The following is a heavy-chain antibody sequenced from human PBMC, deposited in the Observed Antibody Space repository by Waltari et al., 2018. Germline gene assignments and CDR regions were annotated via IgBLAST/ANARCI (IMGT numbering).Heavy chain of an antibody. CDR2: TYYMSKWYN. CDR3: TRAAGRRFDY. J-gene: IGHJ4*02. CDR1: GARASNNGVA. Sequence: VQLQQSGPGLVKPSQTLSLTCPISGARASNNGVAWNWVRQSPSRGLEWLGRTYYMSKWYNDYAVSVKSRITINPETSKNQVSLQLNSVTPDDTAVYYCTRAAGRRFDYWGQGTAVTVSS. V-gene: IGHV6-1*01.